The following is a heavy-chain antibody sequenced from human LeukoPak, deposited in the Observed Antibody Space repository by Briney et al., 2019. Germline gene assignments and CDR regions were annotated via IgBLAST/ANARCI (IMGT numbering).Heavy chain of an antibody. D-gene: IGHD6-19*01. V-gene: IGHV1-18*01. CDR1: GHTFTSYG. CDR3: ARDHRIAVAGTCGY. J-gene: IGHJ4*02. CDR2: ISAYNGNT. Sequence: GASVKVSCKASGHTFTSYGISWVRQAPGQGLEWMGWISAYNGNTNYAQKLQGRVTMTTDTSTSTAYMELRSLRSDDTAVYYCARDHRIAVAGTCGYWGQGTLVTVSS.